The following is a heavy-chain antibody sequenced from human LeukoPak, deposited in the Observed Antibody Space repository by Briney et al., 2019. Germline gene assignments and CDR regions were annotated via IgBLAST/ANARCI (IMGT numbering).Heavy chain of an antibody. CDR2: IYYSGST. CDR3: ARSGYDEDYFDY. D-gene: IGHD3-3*01. V-gene: IGHV4-59*01. CDR1: GGSISSYY. Sequence: SETLSLTCTVSGGSISSYYWSWIRQPPWKGLEWIGYIYYSGSTNYNPSLKSRVTISVDTSKNQFSLKLSSVTAADTAVYYCARSGYDEDYFDYWGQGTLVTVSS. J-gene: IGHJ4*02.